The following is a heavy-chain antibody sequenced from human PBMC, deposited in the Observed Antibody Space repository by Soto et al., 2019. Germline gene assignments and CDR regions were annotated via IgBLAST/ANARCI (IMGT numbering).Heavy chain of an antibody. CDR2: SNAGNGNT. Sequence: QVQLVQSGAEEKKPGASVKVSCKASGYTFTSYAMHWVRQAPGQRLEWMGWSNAGNGNTKYSQKCQGRATITRDTSASTAYMELSSLRSEDTAVYYCARSIVVVTALDYWGQGTLVTVSS. V-gene: IGHV1-3*05. J-gene: IGHJ4*02. CDR3: ARSIVVVTALDY. CDR1: GYTFTSYA. D-gene: IGHD2-21*02.